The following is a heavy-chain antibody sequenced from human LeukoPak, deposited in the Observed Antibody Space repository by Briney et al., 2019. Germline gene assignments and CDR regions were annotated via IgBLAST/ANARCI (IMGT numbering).Heavy chain of an antibody. CDR2: INGNSGGT. CDR1: GYTFTGYH. V-gene: IGHV1-2*02. D-gene: IGHD4-23*01. J-gene: IGHJ4*02. Sequence: ASVKVSCKASGYTFTGYHVHWVRQAPGQGLEWMGWINGNSGGTKYAQKFQGRVTMTRDTSISTAYMELSSLRSDDTAVYFCARDQATVATPWWDHWGQGTLVTVSS. CDR3: ARDQATVATPWWDH.